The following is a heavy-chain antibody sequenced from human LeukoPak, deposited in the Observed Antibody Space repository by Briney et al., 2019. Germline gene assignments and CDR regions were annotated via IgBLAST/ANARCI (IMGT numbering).Heavy chain of an antibody. V-gene: IGHV4-34*01. CDR3: ARSIEAAGYYFDY. CDR1: GGSFSGYY. D-gene: IGHD6-13*01. Sequence: SETLSLTCAVYGGSFSGYYWSWIRQPPGKGLEWIGEINHSGSTNYNPSLKSRVTISVDTSKNQFSLKLSSVTAADTAVYYCARSIEAAGYYFDYWGQGTLVTVSS. J-gene: IGHJ4*02. CDR2: INHSGST.